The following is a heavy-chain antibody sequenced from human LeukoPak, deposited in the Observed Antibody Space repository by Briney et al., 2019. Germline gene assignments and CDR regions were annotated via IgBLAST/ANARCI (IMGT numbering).Heavy chain of an antibody. CDR2: ISSSSSYI. J-gene: IGHJ5*02. CDR3: ARGNLLIVGATNNWFDP. V-gene: IGHV3-21*01. CDR1: GFTFSSYS. D-gene: IGHD1-26*01. Sequence: GGSLRLSCAASGFTFSSYSMHSVRQAPGKGLEWVSSISSSSSYIYYADSVKGRFTISRDNAKNPLYLQMNSLRAEDTAVYYCARGNLLIVGATNNWFDPWGQGTLVTVSS.